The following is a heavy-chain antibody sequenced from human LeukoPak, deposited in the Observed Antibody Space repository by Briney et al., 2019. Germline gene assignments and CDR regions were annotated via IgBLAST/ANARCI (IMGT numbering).Heavy chain of an antibody. CDR1: GFTFSSHW. V-gene: IGHV3-7*03. CDR2: IKQDGTEI. J-gene: IGHJ4*02. D-gene: IGHD5-18*01. CDR3: ARAKGMVTFDY. Sequence: GGSLRLSCAASGFTFSSHWMSWVRQAPGKGPEWVANIKQDGTEIYYMDSVKGRFTISRDNAKNSLYLQMNSLRSEDTAVYYCARAKGMVTFDYWGQGTLVTVSS.